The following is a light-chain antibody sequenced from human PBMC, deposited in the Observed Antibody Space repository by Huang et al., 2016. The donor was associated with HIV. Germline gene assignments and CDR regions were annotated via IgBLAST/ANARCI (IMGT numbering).Light chain of an antibody. CDR1: PDIRSY. J-gene: IGKJ3*01. CDR2: AAS. CDR3: LQLNSYPGT. Sequence: IQLTQSPSSLSASVGDRVTITCRASPDIRSYLAWYQQKPGKAPKRLIYAASTLESGVPSRFDGSGSGTEFTLTINNLQPEDFATYYCLQLNSYPGTFGPGTNVDV. V-gene: IGKV1-9*01.